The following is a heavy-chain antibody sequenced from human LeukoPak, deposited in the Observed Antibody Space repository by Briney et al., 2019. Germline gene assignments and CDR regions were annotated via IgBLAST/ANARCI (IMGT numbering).Heavy chain of an antibody. CDR1: GFTFSSYA. V-gene: IGHV3-30*01. D-gene: IGHD3-16*01. CDR2: ISYDGSNK. CDR3: AKYPVLGGSYRPEAYFDY. J-gene: IGHJ4*02. Sequence: PGRSLRLSCAASGFTFSSYAMHWVRQAPGKGLEWVAVISYDGSNKYYADSVKGRFTISRDNSKNTLYLQMNSLRAEDTAVYYCAKYPVLGGSYRPEAYFDYWGQGTLVTVSS.